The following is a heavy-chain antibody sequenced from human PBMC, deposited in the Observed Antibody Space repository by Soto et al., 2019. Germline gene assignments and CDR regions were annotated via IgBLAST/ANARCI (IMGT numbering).Heavy chain of an antibody. V-gene: IGHV3-21*01. CDR1: GVTISNDS. J-gene: IGHJ6*04. CDR2: ISSRSDI. CDR3: AREYTAWPLAYGLDV. D-gene: IGHD2-2*02. Sequence: GGSQRLFCVVSGVTISNDSISWVRQAPGKGLEWVSSISSRSDIYYADSVKGRFTISRDNAKNSVSLQMNSLRAEDTAVYYCAREYTAWPLAYGLDVWGNGTTVTVSS.